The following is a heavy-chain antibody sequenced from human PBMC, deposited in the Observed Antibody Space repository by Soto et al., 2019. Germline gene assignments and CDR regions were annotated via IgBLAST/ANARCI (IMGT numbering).Heavy chain of an antibody. CDR2: ISAYNGNT. CDR1: GYTFTSYG. Sequence: QVQLVQSGAEVKKPGASVKVSCKASGYTFTSYGISWVRQAPGQGLEWMGWISAYNGNTNYAQKLQGRVTMTTDTSTRTAYMELRRLRSDDTAVYYCARDHITMIVVVIPSYYYYYGMDVWGQGTTVTVSS. CDR3: ARDHITMIVVVIPSYYYYYGMDV. D-gene: IGHD3-22*01. V-gene: IGHV1-18*01. J-gene: IGHJ6*02.